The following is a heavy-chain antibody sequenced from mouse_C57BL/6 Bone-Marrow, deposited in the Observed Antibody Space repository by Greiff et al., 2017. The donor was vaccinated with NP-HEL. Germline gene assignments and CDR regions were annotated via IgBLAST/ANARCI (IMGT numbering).Heavy chain of an antibody. J-gene: IGHJ3*01. CDR1: GFTFSSYA. CDR3: TRDTTVVAPFAY. Sequence: EVKLVESGEGLVKPGGSLKLSCAASGFTFSSYAMSWVRQTPEKRLEWVAYISSGGDYIYYADTVKGRFTISRDNARNTLYLQMSSLKSEDTAMYYCTRDTTVVAPFAYWGQGTLVTVSA. D-gene: IGHD1-1*01. CDR2: ISSGGDYI. V-gene: IGHV5-9-1*02.